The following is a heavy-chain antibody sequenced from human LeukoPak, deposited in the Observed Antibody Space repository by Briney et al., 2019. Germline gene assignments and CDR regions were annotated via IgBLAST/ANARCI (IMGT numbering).Heavy chain of an antibody. Sequence: SESLTLTCAASGGSFNCYYLMWIRQPPGKGLEWIGYIYYSGGTHYNPSLMNRVTMLVDTSKNKFSLMLTAVTAADTAVYYCARETPGAGHFDYWGQGSLVTVSS. CDR1: GGSFNCYY. V-gene: IGHV4-59*01. CDR2: IYYSGGT. D-gene: IGHD7-27*01. CDR3: ARETPGAGHFDY. J-gene: IGHJ4*02.